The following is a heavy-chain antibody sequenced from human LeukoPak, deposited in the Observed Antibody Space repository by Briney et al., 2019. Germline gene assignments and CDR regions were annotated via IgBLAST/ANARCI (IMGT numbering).Heavy chain of an antibody. CDR2: ISYDGTKK. V-gene: IGHV3-30*18. Sequence: GGSLRLSCAASGFTFVSYGMHWVRQAAGKGLGWVGIISYDGTKKDYADSVKGRFTISRDNSKNTLYVQMNSLRHDDTAVYYCAKLGFDSSGSHSLVDYWGQGTLVTVSS. D-gene: IGHD3-22*01. CDR3: AKLGFDSSGSHSLVDY. J-gene: IGHJ4*02. CDR1: GFTFVSYG.